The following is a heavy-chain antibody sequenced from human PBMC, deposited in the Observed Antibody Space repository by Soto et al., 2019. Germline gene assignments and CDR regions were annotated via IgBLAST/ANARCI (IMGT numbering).Heavy chain of an antibody. CDR1: GFTFSDYY. J-gene: IGHJ6*03. CDR3: ASPRTTRYYYYMDV. CDR2: ISSSGSTI. D-gene: IGHD1-26*01. V-gene: IGHV3-11*01. Sequence: QVQLVESGGGLVKPGGSLRLSCAASGFTFSDYYMSWIRQAPGKGLEWVSYISSSGSTIYYADSVKGRFTISRDNAKNSLYLKMTARRAEDTAVYSWASPRTTRYYYYMDVGGKGTTVTVSS.